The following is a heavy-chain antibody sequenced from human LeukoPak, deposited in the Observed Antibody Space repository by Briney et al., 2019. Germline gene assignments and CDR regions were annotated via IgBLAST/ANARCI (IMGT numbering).Heavy chain of an antibody. CDR2: ISSNGGSI. CDR1: GFTFSDYA. Sequence: GGSLRLSCAASGFTFSDYAMHWVRQAPGKELEYVSAISSNGGSIHYANSVKGRFTISRDNSKNTLYLQMDSLRAEDMAVYYCARDRDGQGYWGQGTLVTVSS. CDR3: ARDRDGQGY. J-gene: IGHJ4*02. V-gene: IGHV3-64*01. D-gene: IGHD2-21*02.